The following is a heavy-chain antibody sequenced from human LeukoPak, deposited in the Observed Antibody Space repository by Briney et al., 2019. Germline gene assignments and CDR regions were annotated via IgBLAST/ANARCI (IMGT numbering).Heavy chain of an antibody. D-gene: IGHD3-10*01. V-gene: IGHV1-69*01. Sequence: SVKVSCKPSGGIFSRYAISWGRQSAGQRLEGMGGSMPIFGTAIYAQKFKGRVTITADESTSTAYMELSSLRSEDTAVYYCARDRVCFGELHYYDYGMDVWGKGTTVTVSS. J-gene: IGHJ6*04. CDR3: ARDRVCFGELHYYDYGMDV. CDR1: GGIFSRYA. CDR2: SMPIFGTA.